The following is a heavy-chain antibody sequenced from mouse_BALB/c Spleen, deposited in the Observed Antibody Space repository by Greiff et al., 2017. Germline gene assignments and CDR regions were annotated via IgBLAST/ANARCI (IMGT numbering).Heavy chain of an antibody. CDR2: IWGDGGT. V-gene: IGHV2-3*01. CDR1: GFSLTSYG. Sequence: VQVEESGPGLVAPSQSLSITCTVSGFSLTSYGVSWVRQPPGKGLEWLGVIWGDGGTNYHSALISRLSISKDNSTSQVFLILNSLLTDDTATYYCAIYCYGSSAAWFAYWGQGTLVTVSA. D-gene: IGHD1-1*01. J-gene: IGHJ3*01. CDR3: AIYCYGSSAAWFAY.